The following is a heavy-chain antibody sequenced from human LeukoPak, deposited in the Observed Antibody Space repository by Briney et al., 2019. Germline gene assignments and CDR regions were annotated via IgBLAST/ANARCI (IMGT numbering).Heavy chain of an antibody. Sequence: GGSLRLSCAASGFTVSSNYMSWVCQAPGKGLEWVSVIYSGGSTYYADSVKGRFTISRDNSKNTLYLQMNSLRAEDTAVYYCARDLPDWNDAAGAFDIWGQGTMVTVSS. D-gene: IGHD1-1*01. CDR1: GFTVSSNY. CDR3: ARDLPDWNDAAGAFDI. CDR2: IYSGGST. J-gene: IGHJ3*02. V-gene: IGHV3-53*01.